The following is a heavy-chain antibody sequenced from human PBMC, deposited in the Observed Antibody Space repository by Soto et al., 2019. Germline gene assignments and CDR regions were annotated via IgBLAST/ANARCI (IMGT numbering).Heavy chain of an antibody. V-gene: IGHV4-30-4*01. Sequence: QVQLQESGPGLVKPSETLSLTCTVSGGSISSGDYYWSWIRQPPGKGLEWIGYIYYSGSTYYNPPLRSQVTISVDTSKNQFSLKLNSVTAADTAVYYCARDPEAFCRGDSCYDSDYWGRGTLVTFSS. CDR3: ARDPEAFCRGDSCYDSDY. J-gene: IGHJ4*02. CDR2: IYYSGST. CDR1: GGSISSGDYY. D-gene: IGHD2-15*01.